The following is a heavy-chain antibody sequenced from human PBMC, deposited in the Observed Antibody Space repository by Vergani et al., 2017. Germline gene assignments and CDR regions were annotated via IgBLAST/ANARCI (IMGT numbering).Heavy chain of an antibody. D-gene: IGHD1-26*01. CDR3: ASRGDRGGSYLPPDAFDI. Sequence: QVQLQESGPGLVKPSETLSLTCTVSGGSISSYYWSWIRQPPGKGLEWIGYIYYSGSTNYNPSLKSRVTISVDTSKNQFSLKLSSVTAADTAVYYCASRGDRGGSYLPPDAFDIWGQGTMVTVSS. J-gene: IGHJ3*02. CDR2: IYYSGST. V-gene: IGHV4-59*01. CDR1: GGSISSYY.